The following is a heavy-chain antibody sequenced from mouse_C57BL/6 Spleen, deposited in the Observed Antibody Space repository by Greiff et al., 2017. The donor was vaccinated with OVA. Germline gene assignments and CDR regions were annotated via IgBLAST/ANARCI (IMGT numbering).Heavy chain of an antibody. J-gene: IGHJ2*01. CDR2: IYPRSGNT. V-gene: IGHV1-81*01. Sequence: VQLQQSGAELARPGASVKLSCKASGYTFTSYGISWVKQRTGQGLEWIGEIYPRSGNTYYNEKFKGKATLTADKSSSTAYLELRSLPYEDSAVYFCARVTTVVAPFDYWGQGTTLTVSS. CDR3: ARVTTVVAPFDY. CDR1: GYTFTSYG. D-gene: IGHD1-1*01.